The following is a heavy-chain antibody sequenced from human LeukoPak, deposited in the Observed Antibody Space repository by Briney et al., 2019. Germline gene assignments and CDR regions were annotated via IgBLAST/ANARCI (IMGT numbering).Heavy chain of an antibody. Sequence: GGSLRLSCAASGFTFSSNWMSWVRQAPGKGLEWVASIKPDGSEKCYVDSVKGRFTISRDNAKNSLYLQMNSLRAEDTAVYYCAKGGGSPDYWGQGTLVIVSS. D-gene: IGHD1-26*01. J-gene: IGHJ4*02. V-gene: IGHV3-7*01. CDR3: AKGGGSPDY. CDR1: GFTFSSNW. CDR2: IKPDGSEK.